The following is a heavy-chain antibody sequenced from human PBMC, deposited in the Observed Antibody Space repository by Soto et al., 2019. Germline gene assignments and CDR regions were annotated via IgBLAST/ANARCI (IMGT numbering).Heavy chain of an antibody. V-gene: IGHV5-10-1*01. J-gene: IGHJ6*02. CDR3: AREGDFWSGYYRTYYYYGMDV. CDR2: IDPSDSQT. Sequence: PGESLKISCKGSGYSFAGYWITWVRQMPGKGLEWMGRIDPSDSQTYYSPSFQGHVTISADKSISTAYLQWSSLKASDTAMYYCAREGDFWSGYYRTYYYYGMDVWGQGTTVTVSS. D-gene: IGHD3-3*01. CDR1: GYSFAGYW.